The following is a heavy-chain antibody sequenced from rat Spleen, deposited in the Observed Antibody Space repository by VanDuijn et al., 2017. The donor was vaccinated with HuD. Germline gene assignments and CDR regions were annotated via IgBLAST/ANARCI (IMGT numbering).Heavy chain of an antibody. CDR2: ISSGGGNT. Sequence: EVQLVESGGGLVQPGRSLKLSCAASGFTFSKYGMNWVRQAPTKGLEWVASISSGGGNTYYRDSVKGRFTISRDNTKNTLYLEMDSLRSEDTATYYCARQWDYWGQGVMVTVSS. J-gene: IGHJ2*01. V-gene: IGHV5S13*01. CDR3: ARQWDY. CDR1: GFTFSKYG.